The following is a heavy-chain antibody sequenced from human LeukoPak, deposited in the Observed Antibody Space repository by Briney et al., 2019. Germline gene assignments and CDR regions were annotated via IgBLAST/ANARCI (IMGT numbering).Heavy chain of an antibody. Sequence: ASVKVSCKASGYTFTSYAMNWVRQAPGQGLEWMGWINTNTGNPTYAQGLTGRFVFSLDTSVSTAYLQISSLKAEDTAVYYCARDLAPYYYDSSGYSDYWGQGTLVTVSS. CDR3: ARDLAPYYYDSSGYSDY. D-gene: IGHD3-22*01. J-gene: IGHJ4*02. CDR1: GYTFTSYA. CDR2: INTNTGNP. V-gene: IGHV7-4-1*02.